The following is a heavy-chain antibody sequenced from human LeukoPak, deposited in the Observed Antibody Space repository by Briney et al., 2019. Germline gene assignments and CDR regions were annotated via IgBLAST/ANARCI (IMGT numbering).Heavy chain of an antibody. CDR3: ARGQGVRGVIGYYYYGMDV. D-gene: IGHD3-10*01. CDR1: GYTFTSYD. CDR2: MNPNSGNT. V-gene: IGHV1-8*01. Sequence: ASVKISCKASGYTFTSYDINWVRQATGQGLEWMGWMNPNSGNTGYAQKFQGRVTMTRNTSISTAYMELSSLRSEDTAVYYCARGQGVRGVIGYYYYGMDVWGQGTTVTVSS. J-gene: IGHJ6*02.